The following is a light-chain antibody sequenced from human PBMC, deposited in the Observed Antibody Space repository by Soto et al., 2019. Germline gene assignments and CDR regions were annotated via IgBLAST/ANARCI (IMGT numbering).Light chain of an antibody. V-gene: IGLV2-14*01. Sequence: QSALTQPASVSGSPGQSITISCTGTSTDVGGYNYVSWYQQHPGKAPKLMIYEGTKRPSGVSDRFSGSKSGNTASLTISGLQAEDEAEYYCSSFTTTPTPYVFGTGTKVTV. CDR1: STDVGGYNY. CDR3: SSFTTTPTPYV. CDR2: EGT. J-gene: IGLJ1*01.